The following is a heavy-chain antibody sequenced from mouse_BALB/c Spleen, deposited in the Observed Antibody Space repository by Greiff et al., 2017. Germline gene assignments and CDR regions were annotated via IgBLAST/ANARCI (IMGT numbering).Heavy chain of an antibody. V-gene: IGHV1S56*01. CDR3: ARNYYDYGWFAY. D-gene: IGHD2-4*01. CDR2: IYPGDGST. Sequence: VQLQQSGPELVKPGASVKMSCKASGYTFTSYYIHWVKQRPGQGLEWIGWIYPGDGSTKYNEKFKGKTTLTADKSSSTAYMLLSSLTSEDSAIYFCARNYYDYGWFAYWGQGTLVTVSA. CDR1: GYTFTSYY. J-gene: IGHJ3*01.